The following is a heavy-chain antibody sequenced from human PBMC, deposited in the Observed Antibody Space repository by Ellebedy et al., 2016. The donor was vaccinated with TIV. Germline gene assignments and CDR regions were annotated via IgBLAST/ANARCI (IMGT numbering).Heavy chain of an antibody. J-gene: IGHJ6*02. Sequence: GESLKISXAASGFSSSDYYMSWIRQAPGKGLEWVSYISDSGSMIHYADSVKGRFTISRDNSKNSLYLQMNNLRAEDTAVYYCARISSGRSLYGMDVWGQGTTVTVSS. CDR2: ISDSGSMI. D-gene: IGHD6-19*01. V-gene: IGHV3-11*01. CDR1: GFSSSDYY. CDR3: ARISSGRSLYGMDV.